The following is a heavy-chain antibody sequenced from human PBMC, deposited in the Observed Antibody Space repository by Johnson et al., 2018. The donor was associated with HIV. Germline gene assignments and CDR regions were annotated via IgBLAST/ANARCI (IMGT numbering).Heavy chain of an antibody. CDR3: ATDYNFWGGGPDSLDV. V-gene: IGHV3-64*07. CDR1: GFIFSSYP. Sequence: MLLVESGGGLVQPGGSLRLSCAASGFIFSSYPMHWVRQVPGKGLEYVSRITNNGGSTYYVDSVKGRFTISRDNSKNTLYLQMDSLRAEDMGVYYCATDYNFWGGGPDSLDVWGQGTMVTVSS. CDR2: ITNNGGST. D-gene: IGHD3-3*01. J-gene: IGHJ3*01.